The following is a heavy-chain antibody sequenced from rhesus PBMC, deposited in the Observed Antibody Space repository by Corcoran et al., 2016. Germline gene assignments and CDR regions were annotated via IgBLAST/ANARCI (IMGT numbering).Heavy chain of an antibody. CDR2: FNGNCGTF. Sequence: QVRLQESGPGLVKPSETLSLTCDVSGVSITNNWWRWIRQPPGKGLEWIGEFNGNCGTFYRNPSLESRVTMSTDASKNQLSLKLRFVSAADTAVYYCVLDSLITKSAGDYWGQGTLVTVSS. CDR1: GVSITNNW. V-gene: IGHV4-80*01. J-gene: IGHJ4*01. CDR3: VLDSLITKSAGDY. D-gene: IGHD4-11*01.